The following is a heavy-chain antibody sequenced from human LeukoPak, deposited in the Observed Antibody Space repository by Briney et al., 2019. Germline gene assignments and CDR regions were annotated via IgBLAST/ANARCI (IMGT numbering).Heavy chain of an antibody. CDR3: AKGDTAMVTGALLVDY. D-gene: IGHD5-18*01. CDR1: GFTFSSYG. V-gene: IGHV3-30*18. CDR2: ISYDGSNK. J-gene: IGHJ4*02. Sequence: GGSLRLSCAASGFTFSSYGMHWVRQAPGKGLELVAVISYDGSNKYYADAVKGRFTISRDNSKNTLYLQMNRLRAEHTAVYYCAKGDTAMVTGALLVDYWGQGTLVTVSS.